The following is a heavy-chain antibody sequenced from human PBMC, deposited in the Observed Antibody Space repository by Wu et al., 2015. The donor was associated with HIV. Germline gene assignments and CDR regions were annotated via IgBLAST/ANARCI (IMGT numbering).Heavy chain of an antibody. J-gene: IGHJ4*02. Sequence: QVQLVQSGAEVKKPGASVKVSCKASGYTFTHYGLSWVRQAPGQGLEWMGWISLYNGNTNYAQRLQGRVTMTTDTSTNTGYMELRSLRSDDTAVYFCARLAYGSNYIDLWGQGTLVTVSS. D-gene: IGHD2-15*01. CDR2: ISLYNGNT. V-gene: IGHV1-18*01. CDR1: GYTFTHYG. CDR3: ARLAYGSNYIDL.